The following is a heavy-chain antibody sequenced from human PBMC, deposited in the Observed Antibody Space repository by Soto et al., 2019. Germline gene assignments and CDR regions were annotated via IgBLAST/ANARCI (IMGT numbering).Heavy chain of an antibody. J-gene: IGHJ5*02. CDR3: ARDRGYYVQYAVDWFDP. V-gene: IGHV1-18*01. CDR1: GYTFTSYG. D-gene: IGHD3-10*02. CDR2: ISAYNGNT. Sequence: ASVKVSCKASGYTFTSYGISWVRQAPGQGLEWMGWISAYNGNTNYAQKLQGRVTMTTDTSTSTAYMELRSLRSDDTAVYYCARDRGYYVQYAVDWFDPWGQGTLVSVSS.